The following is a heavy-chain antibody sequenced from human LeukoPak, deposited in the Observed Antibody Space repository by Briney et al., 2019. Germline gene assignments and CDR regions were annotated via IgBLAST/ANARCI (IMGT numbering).Heavy chain of an antibody. J-gene: IGHJ4*02. Sequence: GGSLRLSCAASGFSFSNYAMSWVRQAPGKGLEWVSDISASGDSTYYADSVKGRFTISRDNSKNTLYLQMNSLRAEDTAVYYCAKDWRTVAGTFDYWGQGTLVTVSS. D-gene: IGHD6-19*01. CDR1: GFSFSNYA. CDR3: AKDWRTVAGTFDY. CDR2: ISASGDST. V-gene: IGHV3-23*01.